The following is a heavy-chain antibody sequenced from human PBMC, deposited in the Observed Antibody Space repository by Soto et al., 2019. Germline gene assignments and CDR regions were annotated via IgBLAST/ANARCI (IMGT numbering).Heavy chain of an antibody. CDR2: IYYSGST. V-gene: IGHV4-59*08. CDR3: ARLQQQGPRRPNYFDY. J-gene: IGHJ4*02. D-gene: IGHD2-2*01. CDR1: GGSISSYY. Sequence: SXTLSLTFTVSGGSISSYYWSWIRQPPVKGLEWIGYIYYSGSTNYNPSLKSRVTISVDTSKNQFSLKLSSVTAADTAVYYCARLQQQGPRRPNYFDYWGQGTLVTVSS.